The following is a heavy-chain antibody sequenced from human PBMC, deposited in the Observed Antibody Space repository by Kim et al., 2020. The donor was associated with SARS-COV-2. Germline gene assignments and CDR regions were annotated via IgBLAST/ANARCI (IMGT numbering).Heavy chain of an antibody. V-gene: IGHV3-30*04. Sequence: GGSLRLSCAASGFTFSSYAMHWVRQAPGKGLEWVAVISYDGSNKYYADSVKGRFTISRDNSKNTLYLQMNSLRAEDTAVYYCARDRDYNYAFDIWCQGT. J-gene: IGHJ3*02. CDR1: GFTFSSYA. CDR2: ISYDGSNK. D-gene: IGHD1-1*01. CDR3: ARDRDYNYAFDI.